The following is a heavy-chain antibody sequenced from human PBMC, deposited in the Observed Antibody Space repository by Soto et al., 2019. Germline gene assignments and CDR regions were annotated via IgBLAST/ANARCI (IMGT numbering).Heavy chain of an antibody. CDR3: ARGGPVTDIVATNVFDY. D-gene: IGHD5-12*01. V-gene: IGHV1-69*01. CDR1: GGTFSSYA. J-gene: IGHJ4*02. CDR2: IIPIFGTA. Sequence: QVQLVQSGAEVKKPGSSVKVSCKASGGTFSSYAISWVRQAPGQGLEWMGGIIPIFGTANYAQNFQGRVTITADESTSTAYMELSSLGSEDTAVYYCARGGPVTDIVATNVFDYWGQGTLVTVSS.